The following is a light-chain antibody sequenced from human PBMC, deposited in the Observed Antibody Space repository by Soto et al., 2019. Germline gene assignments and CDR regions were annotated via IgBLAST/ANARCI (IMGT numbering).Light chain of an antibody. CDR2: DVS. CDR3: CSYATSNTRQIV. V-gene: IGLV2-14*03. J-gene: IGLJ1*01. Sequence: QSVLTQPASVSGSPGQSITISCTGTSSDVGGYNYVSWYQQHPGKAPKFMIYDVSSRPSGVSNRFSGSKSGNTASLTISGFQAEDEADYYCCSYATSNTRQIVFGTGTKVTVL. CDR1: SSDVGGYNY.